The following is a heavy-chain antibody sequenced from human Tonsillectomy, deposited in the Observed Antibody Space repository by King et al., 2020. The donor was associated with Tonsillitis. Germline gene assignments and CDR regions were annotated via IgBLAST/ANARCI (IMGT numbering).Heavy chain of an antibody. Sequence: VQLVESGGGVVQPGRSLRLSCAASGFTFSNYAMHWVRQAPGKGLEWVAVISYDGSNKYYADSVKGRFTISRDISKNTLYLQMNSLRAEDTAVYYCAREGIAARRAGYFDYWGQGTLVTVSS. CDR3: AREGIAARRAGYFDY. J-gene: IGHJ4*02. D-gene: IGHD6-6*01. CDR2: ISYDGSNK. V-gene: IGHV3-30*04. CDR1: GFTFSNYA.